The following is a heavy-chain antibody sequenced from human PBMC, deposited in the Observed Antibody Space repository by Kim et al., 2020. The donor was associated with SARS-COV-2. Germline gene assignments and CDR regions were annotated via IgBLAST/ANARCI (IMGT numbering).Heavy chain of an antibody. J-gene: IGHJ4*02. Sequence: NYSPSFQGHVTISADKSISTAYLQWSSLKASDTAMYYCARLYGSGSSTDYWGQGTLVTVSS. CDR3: ARLYGSGSSTDY. D-gene: IGHD3-10*01. V-gene: IGHV5-10-1*01.